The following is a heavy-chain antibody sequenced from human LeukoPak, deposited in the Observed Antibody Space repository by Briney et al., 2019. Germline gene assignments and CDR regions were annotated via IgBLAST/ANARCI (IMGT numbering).Heavy chain of an antibody. CDR2: ISYDGSNK. CDR1: GFTFSSYA. Sequence: GRSLRLYCAASGFTFSSYAMHWVRQAPGKGLEWVAVISYDGSNKYYADSVKGRFTISRDNSKNTLYLQMNGLRAEDTAVYYCARDLYSSSWPHFDYWGQGTLVTVSS. J-gene: IGHJ4*02. CDR3: ARDLYSSSWPHFDY. D-gene: IGHD6-13*01. V-gene: IGHV3-30-3*01.